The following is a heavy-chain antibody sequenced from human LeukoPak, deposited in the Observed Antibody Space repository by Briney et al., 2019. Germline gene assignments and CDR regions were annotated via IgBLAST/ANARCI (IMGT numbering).Heavy chain of an antibody. J-gene: IGHJ6*02. Sequence: GGSLRLSCAASGFTFRSYAMNWVRQAPGKGLEWVSTISGSGGITYYADSVKGRFTISRDNSKNTMYLQMNSLRAEDTAVYYCAKGGTGSYYYYGMDVWGQGTTVTVSS. V-gene: IGHV3-23*01. CDR2: ISGSGGIT. D-gene: IGHD3/OR15-3a*01. CDR1: GFTFRSYA. CDR3: AKGGTGSYYYYGMDV.